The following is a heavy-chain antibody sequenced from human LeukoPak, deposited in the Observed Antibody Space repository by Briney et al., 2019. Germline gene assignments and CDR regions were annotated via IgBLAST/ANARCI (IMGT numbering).Heavy chain of an antibody. CDR2: ISWQSNTR. CDR3: VKDRDFWSGLDV. Sequence: PGGSLRLSCAASGFFFDDYGMHWVRQVPGKGLEWGSGISWQSNTRKYADSVRGRFTISRDNAKNSLYLQMNSLKLEDTALYYCVKDRDFWSGLDVWGQGTMVTVS. D-gene: IGHD3-3*01. CDR1: GFFFDDYG. J-gene: IGHJ6*02. V-gene: IGHV3-9*01.